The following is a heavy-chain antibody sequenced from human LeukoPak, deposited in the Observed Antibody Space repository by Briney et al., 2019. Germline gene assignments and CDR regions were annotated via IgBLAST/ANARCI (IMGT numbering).Heavy chain of an antibody. CDR1: GFTFSSYV. D-gene: IGHD2-2*01. CDR3: AKDQGCSSTSCYHGYWYFDL. CDR2: ISGSGGST. J-gene: IGHJ2*01. Sequence: GGSLRLSCAASGFTFSSYVMSWVRQAPGKGLEWVSAISGSGGSTYYADSVKGRFTISRDNSKNTLYLQMNSLRAEDTAVYYCAKDQGCSSTSCYHGYWYFDLWGRGTLVTVSS. V-gene: IGHV3-23*01.